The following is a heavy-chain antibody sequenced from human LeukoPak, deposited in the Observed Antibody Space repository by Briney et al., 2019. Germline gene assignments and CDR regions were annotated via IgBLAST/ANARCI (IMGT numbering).Heavy chain of an antibody. CDR3: ARAGILWGDY. J-gene: IGHJ4*02. CDR2: IQQDGSEK. D-gene: IGHD2-15*01. V-gene: IGHV3-7*01. Sequence: PGGSLRLSCAASGFTFSDYWMSWVCQAPGKGLEWVANIQQDGSEKYYVDSVKGRFTISRDNAKNSLYLQMNSLRAEDTAVYYCARAGILWGDYWGQGTLVTVSS. CDR1: GFTFSDYW.